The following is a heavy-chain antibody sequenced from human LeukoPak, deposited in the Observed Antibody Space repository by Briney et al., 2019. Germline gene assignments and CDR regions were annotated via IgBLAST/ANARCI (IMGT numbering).Heavy chain of an antibody. J-gene: IGHJ4*02. CDR2: INYSGNT. CDR3: ARGYDY. CDR1: GGSIVGSSYH. D-gene: IGHD3-22*01. V-gene: IGHV4-39*01. Sequence: SETLSLTCTVSGGSIVGSSYHWGWIRQPPGKGLDWIGIINYSGNTYYNPSLRSRVSISVDTSRNQFSLNLNSMTASDTAVYYCARGYDYWGQGTLVTVSS.